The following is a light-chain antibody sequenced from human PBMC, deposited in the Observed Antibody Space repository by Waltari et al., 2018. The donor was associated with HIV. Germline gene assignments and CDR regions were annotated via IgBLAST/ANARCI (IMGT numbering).Light chain of an antibody. CDR1: QNIGNY. CDR3: QQRSNWPPVT. CDR2: DAS. V-gene: IGKV3-11*01. J-gene: IGKJ5*01. Sequence: EVVLTQSPSTLSLSQGERATLSCRASQNIGNYLAWYQQKPGQAPRLLIYDASTRASGIPARFSGSGSWTDFTLTISSLEPEDVAVYYCQQRSNWPPVTFGQGTRLEI.